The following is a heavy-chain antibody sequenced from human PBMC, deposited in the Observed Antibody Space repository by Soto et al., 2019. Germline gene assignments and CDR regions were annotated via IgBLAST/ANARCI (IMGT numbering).Heavy chain of an antibody. CDR1: GGSISSYY. V-gene: IGHV4-59*01. CDR3: ARDHPYYYGSGSYRWFDP. J-gene: IGHJ5*02. CDR2: IYYSGST. D-gene: IGHD3-10*01. Sequence: PSETLSLTCTVSGGSISSYYWSWIRQPPGKGLEWIGYIYYSGSTNYNPSLKSRVTISVDTSKNQFSLKLSSVTAADTAVYYCARDHPYYYGSGSYRWFDPWGQGNLVTVSS.